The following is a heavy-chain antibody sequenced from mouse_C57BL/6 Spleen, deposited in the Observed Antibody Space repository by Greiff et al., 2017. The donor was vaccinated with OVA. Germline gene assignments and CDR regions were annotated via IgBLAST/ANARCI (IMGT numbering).Heavy chain of an antibody. CDR3: ARSEGYGSSHYWYFDV. CDR1: GYTFTDYY. J-gene: IGHJ1*03. Sequence: EVQLQQSGPELVKPGASVKISCKASGYTFTDYYMNWVKQSHGKSLEWIGDINPNNGGTSYNQKFKGKATLTVDKSSSTAYMELRSLTSEDSAVYYCARSEGYGSSHYWYFDVWGTGTTVTVSS. D-gene: IGHD1-1*01. V-gene: IGHV1-26*01. CDR2: INPNNGGT.